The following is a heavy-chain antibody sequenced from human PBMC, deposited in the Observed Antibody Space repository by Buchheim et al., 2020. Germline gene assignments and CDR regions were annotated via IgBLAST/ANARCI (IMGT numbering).Heavy chain of an antibody. CDR2: IYPGDSEI. CDR3: ARPSYYYDSSGYYYFDY. Sequence: EVQLVQSGAEVKKPGEPLKISCKGSGYSFTAYWIGWVRQTPEKGFEWMGIIYPGDSEIRYSASFQGQVIISADRSINTAYLQWSTLKASDTAMYYCARPSYYYDSSGYYYFDYWGQGTL. D-gene: IGHD3-22*01. CDR1: GYSFTAYW. J-gene: IGHJ4*02. V-gene: IGHV5-51*01.